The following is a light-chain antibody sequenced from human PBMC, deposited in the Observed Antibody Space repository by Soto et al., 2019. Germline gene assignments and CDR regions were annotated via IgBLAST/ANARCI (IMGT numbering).Light chain of an antibody. CDR3: QQYKGYPLT. J-gene: IGKJ4*01. Sequence: DIQITQSPSSLSASVGDRVTITCRASQVIAHYLAWYQQKPGNPPKSLIFAASNLQTGVPSKFSGSGSDTDFTLTISNLQPEDSAIYYCQQYKGYPLTFGGGTMVDIK. V-gene: IGKV1-16*02. CDR2: AAS. CDR1: QVIAHY.